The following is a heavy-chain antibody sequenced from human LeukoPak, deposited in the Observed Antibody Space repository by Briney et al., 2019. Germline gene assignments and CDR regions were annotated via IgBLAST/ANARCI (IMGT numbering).Heavy chain of an antibody. J-gene: IGHJ4*02. Sequence: HSGGSLRLSCAASGFTFSSYEMNWVRQAPGKGLEWVSYISCSGSTIYYADSVKGRSTISRDNAKNSLYLQMNSLRAEDTAVYYCARDSDTAYYWGQGTLVTVSS. CDR3: ARDSDTAYY. D-gene: IGHD5-18*01. CDR1: GFTFSSYE. CDR2: ISCSGSTI. V-gene: IGHV3-48*03.